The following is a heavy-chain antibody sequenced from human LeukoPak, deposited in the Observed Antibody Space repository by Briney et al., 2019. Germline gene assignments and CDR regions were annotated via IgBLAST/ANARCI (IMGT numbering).Heavy chain of an antibody. D-gene: IGHD3-10*01. Sequence: VGSLRLSCAASGVTFSNHGMNWVGQARGKGLEWVGCISPSGDITYYADSVKGRFTIYRDNSKNTLYLEVISLTDEDTAVYYCAKDDAWLRFGEWSQGTLVTVSS. V-gene: IGHV3-23*01. CDR3: AKDDAWLRFGE. CDR2: ISPSGDIT. J-gene: IGHJ4*02. CDR1: GVTFSNHG.